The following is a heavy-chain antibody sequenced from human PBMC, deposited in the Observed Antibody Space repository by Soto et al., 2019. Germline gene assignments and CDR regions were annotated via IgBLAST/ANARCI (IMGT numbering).Heavy chain of an antibody. V-gene: IGHV4-31*02. CDR3: ARAEKYSSSSPADY. CDR2: IYYSGST. Sequence: PSETLSLTCTVSDGSISSGDYYWSWIRQPPGKGLEWIGYIYYSGSTYYNPSLKSRVTISVDTSKNQFSLKLSSVTAADTAVYYCARAEKYSSSSPADYWGQGTLVTVSS. CDR1: DGSISSGDYY. D-gene: IGHD6-6*01. J-gene: IGHJ4*02.